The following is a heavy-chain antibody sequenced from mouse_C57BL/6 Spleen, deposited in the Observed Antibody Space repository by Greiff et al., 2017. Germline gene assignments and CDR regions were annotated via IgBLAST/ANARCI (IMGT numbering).Heavy chain of an antibody. CDR2: IYPRSGNT. CDR3: ARSLGSTYAMDY. J-gene: IGHJ4*01. CDR1: GYTFTSYG. D-gene: IGHD3-3*01. V-gene: IGHV1-81*01. Sequence: VKLKQSGAELARPGASVKLSCKASGYTFTSYGISWVKQRTGKGLEWIGEIYPRSGNTYSNEKLKGKATLTADNSSSTAYMELLSLTSEDSAVYFFARSLGSTYAMDYWGQGTAVTVSS.